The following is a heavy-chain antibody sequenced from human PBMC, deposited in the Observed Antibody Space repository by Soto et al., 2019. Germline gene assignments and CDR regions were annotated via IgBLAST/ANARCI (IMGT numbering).Heavy chain of an antibody. J-gene: IGHJ6*02. CDR1: GGTFSSYA. Sequence: SVKVSCKASGGTFSSYAISWVRQAPGQGLEWMGGIIPIFGTANYAQKFQGRVTITADESTSTAYMELSSLRSEDTAVYYCARSGRGDSGYDWGYFHYGMDVWGQGTTVTVSS. CDR2: IIPIFGTA. V-gene: IGHV1-69*13. D-gene: IGHD5-12*01. CDR3: ARSGRGDSGYDWGYFHYGMDV.